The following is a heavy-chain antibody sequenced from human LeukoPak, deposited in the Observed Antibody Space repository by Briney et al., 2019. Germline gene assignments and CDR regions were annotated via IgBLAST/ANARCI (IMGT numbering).Heavy chain of an antibody. J-gene: IGHJ4*02. CDR3: ASSSWYGAFDY. CDR2: ISWNSGSI. CDR1: GFTFDDYA. D-gene: IGHD6-13*01. Sequence: GGSLRLSCAASGFTFDDYAMHWVRQAPGKGLEWVSGISWNSGSIGYADSVKGRFTISRDNSKNTLYLQMNSLRAEDTAVYYCASSSWYGAFDYWGQGTLVTVSS. V-gene: IGHV3-9*01.